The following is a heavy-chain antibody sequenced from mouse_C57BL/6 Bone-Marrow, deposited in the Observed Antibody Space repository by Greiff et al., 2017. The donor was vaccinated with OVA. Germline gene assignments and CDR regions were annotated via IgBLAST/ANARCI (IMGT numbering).Heavy chain of an antibody. V-gene: IGHV5-6*02. D-gene: IGHD1-1*01. CDR1: GFTFSSYG. CDR2: ISSGGSYT. CDR3: ARRGGSSSFDY. J-gene: IGHJ2*01. Sequence: EVKVVESGGDLVKPGGSLKLSCAASGFTFSSYGMSWVRQTPDKRLAWVATISSGGSYTYYPDSVTGRFPISRDNAKNTLYLQMSSLKSEDTAMYYCARRGGSSSFDYWGQGTTLTVSS.